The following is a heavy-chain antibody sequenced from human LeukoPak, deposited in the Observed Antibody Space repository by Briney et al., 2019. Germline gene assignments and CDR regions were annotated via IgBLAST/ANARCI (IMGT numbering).Heavy chain of an antibody. CDR1: GFTFSSYA. J-gene: IGHJ6*02. CDR3: AKGQSGVYCGGDCYSIYYYYYYGMDV. D-gene: IGHD2-21*02. Sequence: GGSLRLSCAASGFTFSSYAMSWVRQAAGNGLEWVSAISGSGGSTYYADSVKGRFTISRDNSKNTLYLQMNSLRAEDTAVYYCAKGQSGVYCGGDCYSIYYYYYYGMDVWGQGTTVTVSS. CDR2: ISGSGGST. V-gene: IGHV3-23*01.